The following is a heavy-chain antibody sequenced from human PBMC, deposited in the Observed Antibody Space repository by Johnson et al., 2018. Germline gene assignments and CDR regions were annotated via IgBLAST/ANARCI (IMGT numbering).Heavy chain of an antibody. Sequence: VQLVQSGGGLVQPGGSLRLSCAASGFTFSSYAMHWVRQAPGKGLEYVSAISSNGGSTYYANSVKGRFTISRDNSKNTLYLQMNSLRAEDTAVYYCAKSGSYGVDYDYYGMDVWGQGTTVTVSS. V-gene: IGHV3-64*01. CDR3: AKSGSYGVDYDYYGMDV. J-gene: IGHJ6*02. D-gene: IGHD3-10*01. CDR1: GFTFSSYA. CDR2: ISSNGGST.